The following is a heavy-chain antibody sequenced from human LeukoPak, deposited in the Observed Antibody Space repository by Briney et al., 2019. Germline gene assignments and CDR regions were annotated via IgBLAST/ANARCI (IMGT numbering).Heavy chain of an antibody. Sequence: GESLKISCAASGFPFSSYDMHWLRQAPGKGLEWVAVIWFDGGKIYYADSVKGRFTISRDNSKNTLYLQMNSLRAEDTAVYHCARDFTNIRGGGYFDNWGQGTLVTVSS. V-gene: IGHV3-33*01. CDR1: GFPFSSYD. CDR2: IWFDGGKI. CDR3: ARDFTNIRGGGYFDN. J-gene: IGHJ4*02. D-gene: IGHD2/OR15-2a*01.